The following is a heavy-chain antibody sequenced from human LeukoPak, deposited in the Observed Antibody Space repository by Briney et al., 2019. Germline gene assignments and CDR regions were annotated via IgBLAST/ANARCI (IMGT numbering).Heavy chain of an antibody. D-gene: IGHD3-10*01. CDR2: IYYSGST. V-gene: IGHV4-39*01. J-gene: IGHJ4*02. CDR3: ASHTGSDTGKFDY. CDR1: GGSISSSSYY. Sequence: PSETLSLTCTVSGGSISSSSYYWGWIRQPPGKGLEWIGSIYYSGSTYYNPSLKSRVTISVDTSKNQFSLKLSSVTAADTAVYYCASHTGSDTGKFDYWGQGTLVTVSS.